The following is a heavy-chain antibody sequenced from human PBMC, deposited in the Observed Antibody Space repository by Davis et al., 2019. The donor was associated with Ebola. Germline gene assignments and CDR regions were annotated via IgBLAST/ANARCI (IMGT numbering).Heavy chain of an antibody. CDR1: GGSISSNNYY. Sequence: SETLSLTCTVSGGSISSNNYYWGWIRQPPGKGLEWIGSIYYRGTTYYTPSLKSRVTISVDTSKNQFSLKLSSVSAADTAIYYCARGALWDYGSDFDYWGQGTLVTVSS. J-gene: IGHJ4*02. CDR2: IYYRGTT. CDR3: ARGALWDYGSDFDY. D-gene: IGHD4-17*01. V-gene: IGHV4-39*02.